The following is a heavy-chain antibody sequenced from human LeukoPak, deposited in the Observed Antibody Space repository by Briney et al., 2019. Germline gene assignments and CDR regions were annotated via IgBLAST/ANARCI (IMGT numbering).Heavy chain of an antibody. J-gene: IGHJ4*02. CDR3: AKDYKWELRGSFDY. CDR2: IGTAGDT. V-gene: IGHV3-13*03. CDR1: GFTFSSYD. D-gene: IGHD1-26*01. Sequence: PGGSLRLSCAACGFTFSSYDMHWVRQATGKGLEWVSAIGTAGDTYYPGSVKGQFTISRENAKNSLYLQMNSLRAEDTAVYYCAKDYKWELRGSFDYWGQGTLVTVSS.